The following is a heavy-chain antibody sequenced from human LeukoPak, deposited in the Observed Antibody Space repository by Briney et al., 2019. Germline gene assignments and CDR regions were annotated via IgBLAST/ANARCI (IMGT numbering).Heavy chain of an antibody. CDR3: ARVSCDFWSGVMKCYFDY. CDR2: IYYSGST. V-gene: IGHV4-30-4*01. Sequence: PSETLSLTCTVSGGSISSGDYYWSWIRQPPGKGREWIEYIYYSGSTYYNPSLKSRVTISVHTSNNQFSLKPSSVPAAGPAVYYCARVSCDFWSGVMKCYFDYWGQGTLVTAAS. D-gene: IGHD3-3*01. J-gene: IGHJ4*02. CDR1: GGSISSGDYY.